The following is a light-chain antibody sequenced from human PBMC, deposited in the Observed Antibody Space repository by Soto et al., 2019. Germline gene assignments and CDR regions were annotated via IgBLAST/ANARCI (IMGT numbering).Light chain of an antibody. CDR2: DAS. V-gene: IGKV3-11*01. CDR1: QSVSSY. J-gene: IGKJ5*01. Sequence: EIVLTKSPATLSLSPGERAPLSCRASQSVSSYLAWYQQKPGQAPRLLIYDASNRATGIPARFSGSGSGTDFTLTISSLEPEEFAVYYCQQRSNWPPTVGQGTRLDNK. CDR3: QQRSNWPPT.